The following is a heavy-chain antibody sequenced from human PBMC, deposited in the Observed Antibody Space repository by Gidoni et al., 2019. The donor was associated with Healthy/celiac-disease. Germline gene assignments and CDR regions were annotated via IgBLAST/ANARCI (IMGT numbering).Heavy chain of an antibody. J-gene: IGHJ6*02. CDR1: GYTFTGEY. CDR3: ARDEGNYYVMDV. CDR2: INPSSGCT. V-gene: IGHV1-2*04. Sequence: QVQLVQSGAEVKKPGASVKVSCKDSGYTFTGEYMPLVRQAPGQGLEWMGWINPSSGCTNYAQKFQGWVTMTRDTSISTAYMELSRLRSDDTAVYYCARDEGNYYVMDVWGQVTTVTVSS.